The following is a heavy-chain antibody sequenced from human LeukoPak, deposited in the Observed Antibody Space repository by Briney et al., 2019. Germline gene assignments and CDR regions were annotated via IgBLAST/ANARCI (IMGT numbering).Heavy chain of an antibody. J-gene: IGHJ4*02. V-gene: IGHV3-21*01. D-gene: IGHD2-2*01. CDR2: ISSSSSYI. CDR3: ARRQYCSSTGCYYFDY. Sequence: GGSLRLSCAASGFTFSSYSMIWVRQAPGKGLEWVSSISSSSSYIYYADSVKGRFTISRDNAKNSLYLQMNSLRAEDTAVYYCARRQYCSSTGCYYFDYWGQGTLVTVSS. CDR1: GFTFSSYS.